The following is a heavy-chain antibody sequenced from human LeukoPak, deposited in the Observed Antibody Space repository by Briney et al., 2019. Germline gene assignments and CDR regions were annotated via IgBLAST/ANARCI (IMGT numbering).Heavy chain of an antibody. CDR2: ISPKSGGT. Sequence: ASVKLSCKASGYTFSDYYIHWVRQAPGQGPEWMRWISPKSGGTNYAQNFQGRVTMTRDTSINTAYMELSRLRPDDTAVYYCARHNYDFDFDSWGQGALVTVSS. CDR3: ARHNYDFDFDS. V-gene: IGHV1-2*02. D-gene: IGHD3-3*01. J-gene: IGHJ4*02. CDR1: GYTFSDYY.